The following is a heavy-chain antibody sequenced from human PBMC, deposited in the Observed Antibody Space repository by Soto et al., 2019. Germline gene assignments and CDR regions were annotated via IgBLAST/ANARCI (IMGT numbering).Heavy chain of an antibody. V-gene: IGHV3-23*01. J-gene: IGHJ4*02. CDR2: ISGSGGST. CDR1: GFTFSSYA. D-gene: IGHD3-9*01. Sequence: VGSLRLSCAASGFTFSSYAMSWVRQAPGKGLEWVSAISGSGGSTYYADSVKGRFTISRDNSKNTLYLQMNSLRAEDTAVYYCAKDHSVSRILSVAFDYWGQGTLVTVSS. CDR3: AKDHSVSRILSVAFDY.